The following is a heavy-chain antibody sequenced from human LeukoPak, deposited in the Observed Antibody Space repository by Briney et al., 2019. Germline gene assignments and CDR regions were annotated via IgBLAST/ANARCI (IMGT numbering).Heavy chain of an antibody. D-gene: IGHD2-8*01. CDR1: GGSISSGSYY. V-gene: IGHV4-61*02. Sequence: SETPSLTCTVSGGSISSGSYYWSWIRQPAGKGLEWIGRIYTSGSTNYNPSLKSRVTISVDTSKNQFSLKLSSVTAADTAVYYCARVEGGVWGQGTLVTVSS. CDR2: IYTSGST. CDR3: ARVEGGV. J-gene: IGHJ4*02.